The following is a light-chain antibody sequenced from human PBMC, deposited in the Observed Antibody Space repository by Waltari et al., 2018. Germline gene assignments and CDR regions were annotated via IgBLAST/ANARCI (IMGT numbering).Light chain of an antibody. CDR2: AAS. CDR1: QGISTY. J-gene: IGKJ2*03. Sequence: IQLIQSPSSLSSSAGETVTITCRASQGISTYLNWYQQKPGKAPKLLIYAASSLESGVPSRFSGSGSGTDFTLTISSLQPEDFATYYCLQYNSHPYSFGQGTKVEIK. V-gene: IGKV1-13*02. CDR3: LQYNSHPYS.